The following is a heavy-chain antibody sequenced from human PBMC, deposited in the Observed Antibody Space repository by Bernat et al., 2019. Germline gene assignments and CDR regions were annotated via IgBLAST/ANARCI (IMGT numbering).Heavy chain of an antibody. CDR3: ARGLGEYTYAMGY. CDR2: IYHSATA. Sequence: QVLLQESGPGLVKPSQTLSLICTVSGGSVSSGAYYWSWIRQPPGKGLEWIGYIYHSATAFYNPSLKSRVTISVDTSKNSFSLKLTSVTAADTAVYYCARGLGEYTYAMGYWGQGTLVTVSS. J-gene: IGHJ4*02. CDR1: GGSVSSGAYY. D-gene: IGHD2-8*01. V-gene: IGHV4-31*03.